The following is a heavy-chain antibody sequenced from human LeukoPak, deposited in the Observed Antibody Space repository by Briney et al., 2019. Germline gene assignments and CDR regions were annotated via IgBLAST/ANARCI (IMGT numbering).Heavy chain of an antibody. J-gene: IGHJ4*02. Sequence: GESLKISCKGSGYSFTSYWIGWVRQMPGKGLEWMGINYPGDSDTRYSPSFQGQVTISADKSISTAYLQWSSLKASDTAMYYCARQVNPGYSGYDEWGPFDYWGQGTLVTVSS. CDR1: GYSFTSYW. CDR3: ARQVNPGYSGYDEWGPFDY. D-gene: IGHD5-12*01. CDR2: NYPGDSDT. V-gene: IGHV5-51*01.